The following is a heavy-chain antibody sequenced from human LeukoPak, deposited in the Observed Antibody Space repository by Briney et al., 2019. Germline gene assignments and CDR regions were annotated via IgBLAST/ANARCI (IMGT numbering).Heavy chain of an antibody. V-gene: IGHV3-30-3*01. Sequence: PGRSLRLSCAASGFTFSSYTMHWVRQAPGKGLEWVALISYDGSDRYYADSVKGRFTISRDNSKNTLYLQVNSLRPEDTAVYYCARGGLYTSSSHFDYWGQGTLVTVSS. J-gene: IGHJ4*02. CDR2: ISYDGSDR. CDR1: GFTFSSYT. D-gene: IGHD6-6*01. CDR3: ARGGLYTSSSHFDY.